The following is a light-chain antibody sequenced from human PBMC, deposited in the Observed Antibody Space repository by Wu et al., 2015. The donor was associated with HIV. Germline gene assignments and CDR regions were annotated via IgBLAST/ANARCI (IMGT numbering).Light chain of an antibody. CDR3: QHYDSYPYS. J-gene: IGKJ2*01. V-gene: IGKV1-5*03. CDR1: QSISSW. CDR2: KAS. Sequence: DIQMTQSPSTLSAFVGDRVTITCRASQSISSWLAWYQQKPGKAPNLLIYKASSLAGGVPSRFGGSGSGTEFTLTISSLQPDDFATYYCQHYDSYPYSFGKGTKLEIK.